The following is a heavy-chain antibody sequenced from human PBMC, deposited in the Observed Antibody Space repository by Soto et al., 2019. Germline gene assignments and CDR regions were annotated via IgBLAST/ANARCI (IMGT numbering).Heavy chain of an antibody. Sequence: ASVKVSCKASGGTFGSYAISWVRQATGQGLEWMGGIIPIFGTANYAQKFQGRVTITADESTSTAYMELSSLRSEDTAVYYCAAGTRYYDIFFDYWGQGTLVTVSS. CDR1: GGTFGSYA. J-gene: IGHJ4*02. V-gene: IGHV1-69*13. CDR3: AAGTRYYDIFFDY. D-gene: IGHD3-9*01. CDR2: IIPIFGTA.